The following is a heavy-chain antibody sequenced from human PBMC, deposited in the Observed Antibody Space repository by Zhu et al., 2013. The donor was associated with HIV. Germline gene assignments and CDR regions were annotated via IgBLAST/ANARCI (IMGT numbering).Heavy chain of an antibody. CDR2: IIPILGIA. D-gene: IGHD1-26*01. J-gene: IGHJ6*02. CDR1: GGTFSSYT. V-gene: IGHV1-69*02. CDR3: ARVPEAVGATIDYYYYGMDV. Sequence: QVQLVQSGAEVKKPGSSVKVSCKASGGTFSSYTISWVRQAPGQGLEWMGRIIPILGIANYAQKFQGRVTITADKSTSTAYMELSSLRSEDTAVYYCARVPEAVGATIDYYYYGMDVWGQG.